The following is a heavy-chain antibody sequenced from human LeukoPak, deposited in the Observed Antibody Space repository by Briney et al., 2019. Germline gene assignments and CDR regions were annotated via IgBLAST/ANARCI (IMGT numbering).Heavy chain of an antibody. CDR3: AKQGSGWDVDY. CDR2: ISGTGGST. J-gene: IGHJ4*02. Sequence: GGSLRLSCAASGFTFSSYAMSWVRQAPGKGLDWVSAISGTGGSTYYADPVQGRFTISRDNSKNTLYLQMNSLRAEDTAVYYCAKQGSGWDVDYWGQGTVVTVSS. V-gene: IGHV3-23*01. D-gene: IGHD6-19*01. CDR1: GFTFSSYA.